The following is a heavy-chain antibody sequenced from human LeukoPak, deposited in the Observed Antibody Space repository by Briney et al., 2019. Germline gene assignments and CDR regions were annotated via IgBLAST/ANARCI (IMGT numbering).Heavy chain of an antibody. Sequence: SETLSLTCTVSGGSISSYYWSWIRQPPGKGLEWIGYIYYSGSTNYNPSLKSRVTISVDTSKNQFSLKLSSVTAADTAVYYCARDPSSSGWYNWFDPWGQGTLVTVSS. CDR2: IYYSGST. D-gene: IGHD6-19*01. CDR1: GGSISSYY. V-gene: IGHV4-59*01. J-gene: IGHJ5*02. CDR3: ARDPSSSGWYNWFDP.